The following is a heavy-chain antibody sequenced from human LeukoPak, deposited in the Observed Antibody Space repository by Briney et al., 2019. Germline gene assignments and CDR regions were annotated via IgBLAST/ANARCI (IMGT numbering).Heavy chain of an antibody. Sequence: SETLSLTCTVSGGSISSSSYYWGWIRQPPGKGLEWNGSIYYSGSTYYNPSLTSRVTISVDTSKNQFSLKLSSVTAADTAVYYCARLYGYSFAVSRKYFDYWGQGTLVTVPS. V-gene: IGHV4-39*01. CDR2: IYYSGST. D-gene: IGHD5-24*01. CDR1: GGSISSSSYY. J-gene: IGHJ4*02. CDR3: ARLYGYSFAVSRKYFDY.